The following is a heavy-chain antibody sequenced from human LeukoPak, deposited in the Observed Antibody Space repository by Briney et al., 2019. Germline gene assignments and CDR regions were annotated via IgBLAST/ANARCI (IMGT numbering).Heavy chain of an antibody. CDR1: GFTFDDYA. Sequence: GGSLRLSCAASGFTFDDYAMHWVRQAPGKGLEWVSGISWNSGSIGYADSVKGRFTISRDNAKNSLYLQMNSLRAEDTAVYYCARRGALTGGFDIWGQGTVVTVSS. CDR2: ISWNSGSI. D-gene: IGHD2-8*02. V-gene: IGHV3-9*01. J-gene: IGHJ3*02. CDR3: ARRGALTGGFDI.